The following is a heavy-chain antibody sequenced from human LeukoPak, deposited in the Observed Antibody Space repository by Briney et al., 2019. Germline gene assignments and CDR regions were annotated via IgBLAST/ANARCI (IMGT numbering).Heavy chain of an antibody. D-gene: IGHD5-12*01. Sequence: SETLSLTCTVSGGSISSSSYYWGWIRQPPGKGLEWIGSIYHSGSTYYNPSLKSRVTISVDTSKNQFSLKLSSVTAADTAVYYCARDVYRGGSDRLAKEKIFDYWGQGTLVTVSS. CDR3: ARDVYRGGSDRLAKEKIFDY. CDR1: GGSISSSSYY. V-gene: IGHV4-39*07. J-gene: IGHJ4*02. CDR2: IYHSGST.